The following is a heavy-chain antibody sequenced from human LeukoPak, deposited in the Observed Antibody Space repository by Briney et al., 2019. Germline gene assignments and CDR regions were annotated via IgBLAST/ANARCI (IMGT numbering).Heavy chain of an antibody. CDR2: ISHDGGYQ. J-gene: IGHJ4*02. CDR1: GFTFSSHA. CDR3: AWELTKRYDS. V-gene: IGHV3-30-3*01. D-gene: IGHD5-24*01. Sequence: GGSLRLSCAASGFTFSSHAMHWVRQAPGEGLKWVAVISHDGGYQDYADSVKGRFTISRDNPRNTLYLQMNSLRSEDTAVYYCAWELTKRYDSWGQGTLVTVSS.